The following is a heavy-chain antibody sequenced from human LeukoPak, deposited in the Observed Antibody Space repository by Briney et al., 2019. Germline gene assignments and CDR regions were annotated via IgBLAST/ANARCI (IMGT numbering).Heavy chain of an antibody. CDR3: ARGANNWNYRSYFDF. Sequence: GGSLRLSCAASGFSFSSYGMHWVRQAPGKGLEWVAVAWYDGSTKYYGASVKGRFTISRDNSKDTLYLEMNSLRAEDTAVYYCARGANNWNYRSYFDFGGQGTLVTVSS. V-gene: IGHV3-33*01. CDR2: AWYDGSTK. CDR1: GFSFSSYG. D-gene: IGHD1-7*01. J-gene: IGHJ4*02.